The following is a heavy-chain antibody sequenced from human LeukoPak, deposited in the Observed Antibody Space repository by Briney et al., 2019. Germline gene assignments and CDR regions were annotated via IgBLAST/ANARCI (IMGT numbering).Heavy chain of an antibody. CDR1: GFAFSVYE. D-gene: IGHD3-16*02. CDR2: ISSSGSTI. V-gene: IGHV3-48*03. J-gene: IGHJ4*02. Sequence: PGGSLRLSCAASGFAFSVYEMYWVRQAPGKGLEWVSYISSSGSTIYYADSVKGRFTISRDNAKNSLYLQMNSLRAEDTAVYYCARVSMAYYDYVWGSYRPTLIDYWGQGTLVTVSS. CDR3: ARVSMAYYDYVWGSYRPTLIDY.